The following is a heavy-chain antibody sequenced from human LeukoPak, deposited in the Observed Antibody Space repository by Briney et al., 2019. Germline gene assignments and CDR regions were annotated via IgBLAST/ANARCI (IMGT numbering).Heavy chain of an antibody. V-gene: IGHV3-11*06. D-gene: IGHD6-13*01. J-gene: IGHJ5*02. CDR1: GFTFSDYY. Sequence: PGGSLTLSCAASGFTFSDYYMSWIRQAPAKGLEWVSYISSSSYTNYADSVKGRFTISRDNAKNSLYLQMNSLRAEDTAVYYCARRMATGSSWYVAWFDPWGQGTLVTVSS. CDR3: ARRMATGSSWYVAWFDP. CDR2: ISSSSYT.